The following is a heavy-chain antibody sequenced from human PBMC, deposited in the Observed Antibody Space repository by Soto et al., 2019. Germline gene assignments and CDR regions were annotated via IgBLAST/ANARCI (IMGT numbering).Heavy chain of an antibody. CDR3: ARGRDVLLWFGEFYPYNWFDP. D-gene: IGHD3-10*01. CDR1: GGSFSGYY. CDR2: INHSGST. Sequence: SETLSLTCAVYGGSFSGYYWSWIRQPPGKGLEWIGEINHSGSTNYNPSLKSRVTISVDTSKNQFSLKLSSVTAADTAVYYCARGRDVLLWFGEFYPYNWFDPWGQGTLVTVSS. J-gene: IGHJ5*02. V-gene: IGHV4-34*01.